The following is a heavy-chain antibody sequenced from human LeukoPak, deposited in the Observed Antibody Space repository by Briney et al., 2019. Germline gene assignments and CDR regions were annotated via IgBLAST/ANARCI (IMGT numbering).Heavy chain of an antibody. J-gene: IGHJ4*02. CDR3: AKELPYYYDSSAGDY. Sequence: GGSLRLSCAASGFTFSSYGMHWVRQAPGKGLEWVAFIRYDGSNKYYADSVKGRFTISRDNSKNTLYLQMNSLRAEDTAVYYCAKELPYYYDSSAGDYWGQGTLVTVSS. CDR1: GFTFSSYG. CDR2: IRYDGSNK. D-gene: IGHD3-22*01. V-gene: IGHV3-30*02.